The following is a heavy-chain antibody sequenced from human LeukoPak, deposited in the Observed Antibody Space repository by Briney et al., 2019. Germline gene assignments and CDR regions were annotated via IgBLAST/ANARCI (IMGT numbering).Heavy chain of an antibody. V-gene: IGHV3-9*01. J-gene: IGHJ6*02. CDR3: VKDMEGYYYAMDV. Sequence: PGRSLRLSCAASGFTFGDYAMHWVRQAPGEGLEWVSGINWNSGDINYADSVKGRFTISRDNAENSLYLQMNSLRAEDTALYYCVKDMEGYYYAMDVWGQGTAVTVSS. D-gene: IGHD3-16*01. CDR2: INWNSGDI. CDR1: GFTFGDYA.